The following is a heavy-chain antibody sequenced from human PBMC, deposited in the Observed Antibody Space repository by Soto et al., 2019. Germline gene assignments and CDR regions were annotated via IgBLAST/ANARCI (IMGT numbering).Heavy chain of an antibody. CDR1: GFTFSSYN. J-gene: IGHJ4*02. Sequence: TGGSLRLSCAASGFTFSSYNMNWVRQAPGKGLEWVSYISSSSSIYYADSVKGRFTISRDNAKNSLYLQMNSLRAEDTAVYYCAKYTYSSSLDYWGQGTLVTVSS. V-gene: IGHV3-48*01. D-gene: IGHD6-13*01. CDR3: AKYTYSSSLDY. CDR2: ISSSSSI.